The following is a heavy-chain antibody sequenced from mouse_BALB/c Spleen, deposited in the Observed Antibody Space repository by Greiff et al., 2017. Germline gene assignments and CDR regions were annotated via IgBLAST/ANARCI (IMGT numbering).Heavy chain of an antibody. Sequence: DVMLVESGGGLVKPGGSLKLSCAASGFTFSSYAMSWVRQTPEKRLEWVATISSGGSYTYYPDSVKGRFTISRDNAKNTLYLQMSSLRSEDTAMYYCARQGGNPFAYWGQGTLVTVSA. D-gene: IGHD6-1*01. CDR3: ARQGGNPFAY. CDR2: ISSGGSYT. J-gene: IGHJ3*01. CDR1: GFTFSSYA. V-gene: IGHV5-9-3*01.